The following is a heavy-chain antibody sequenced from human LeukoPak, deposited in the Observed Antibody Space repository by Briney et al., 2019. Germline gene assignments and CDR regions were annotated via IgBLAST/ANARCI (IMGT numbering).Heavy chain of an antibody. CDR1: GGTFSSYA. D-gene: IGHD1-20*01. J-gene: IGHJ4*02. CDR2: IIPLLGIT. Sequence: ASVKVSCKASGGTFSSYAISWVRQAPGQGLEWMGRIIPLLGITNYAPKFQDRLTITAGKSTGTAYMELNSLRSEDTAMYYCASEASRLDNWDGDSWGQGTLVTVSS. CDR3: ASEASRLDNWDGDS. V-gene: IGHV1-69*04.